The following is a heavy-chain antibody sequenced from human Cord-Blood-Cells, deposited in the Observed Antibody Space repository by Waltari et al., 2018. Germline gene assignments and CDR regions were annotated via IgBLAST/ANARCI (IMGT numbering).Heavy chain of an antibody. V-gene: IGHV4-34*01. D-gene: IGHD3-10*01. CDR2: INHSGST. CDR3: ARGRLLYYYGSGSYYFDY. J-gene: IGHJ4*02. Sequence: QVQLQQWGAGLLKPSETLSLTCAVYGGSFSGYYWCWIRQPPGKGLEWIGEINHSGSTNYNPSLKSRVTISVDTSKNQFSLKLSSVTAADTAVYYCARGRLLYYYGSGSYYFDYWGQGTLVTVSS. CDR1: GGSFSGYY.